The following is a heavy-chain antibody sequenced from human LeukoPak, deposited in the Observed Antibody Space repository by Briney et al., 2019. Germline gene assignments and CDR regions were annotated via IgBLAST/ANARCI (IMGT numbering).Heavy chain of an antibody. CDR1: GFTFSSYW. V-gene: IGHV3-11*01. D-gene: IGHD2-21*02. CDR2: ISSSGSTT. J-gene: IGHJ4*02. CDR3: ARSSAYCGGDCYYDS. Sequence: PGGSLRLSCAASGFTFSSYWMSWIRQAPGMGLEWVSYISSSGSTTYYADSVKGRFTISRDNAKNSLYLQMNSLRAEDTAAYFCARSSAYCGGDCYYDSWGQGTLVTVSS.